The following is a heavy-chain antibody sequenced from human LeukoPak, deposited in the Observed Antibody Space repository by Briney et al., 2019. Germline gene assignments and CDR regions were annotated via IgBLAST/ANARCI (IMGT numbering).Heavy chain of an antibody. CDR3: AVGGSRREYFDY. V-gene: IGHV3-33*01. J-gene: IGHJ4*02. CDR1: GVTFSSYG. Sequence: GKSLRLSCAASGVTFSSYGMHWVRQAPRKGLERVAVIWYDGSNKYYADSVKGRFTISRDNSKNTPYLQMNSLRAEDTAVYYCAVGGSRREYFDYWGQGTLVTVSS. CDR2: IWYDGSNK. D-gene: IGHD2-15*01.